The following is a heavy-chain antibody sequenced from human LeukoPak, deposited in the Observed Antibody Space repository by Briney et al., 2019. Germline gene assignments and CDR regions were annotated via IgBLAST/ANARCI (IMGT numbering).Heavy chain of an antibody. D-gene: IGHD2-2*01. J-gene: IGHJ4*02. CDR3: ARDFRSIVVVPAAHIFDY. V-gene: IGHV1-69*01. Sequence: SVKVSCXASGGTFISYAISWVRQAPGQGLEWMGGIIPIFGTANYAQKFQGRVTITADESTSTAFMELSRLRSEDTAVYYCARDFRSIVVVPAAHIFDYWGQGTLVTVSS. CDR2: IIPIFGTA. CDR1: GGTFISYA.